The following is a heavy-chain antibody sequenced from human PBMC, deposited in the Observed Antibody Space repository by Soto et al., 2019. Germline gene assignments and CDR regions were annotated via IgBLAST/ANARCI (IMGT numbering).Heavy chain of an antibody. J-gene: IGHJ6*02. CDR1: GFTFSNYG. D-gene: IGHD1-26*01. CDR2: IRHDGNNK. Sequence: PGRSMRLCCAAFGFTFSNYGMHWVRQATGKGLEWVAIIRHDGNNKYYADSLRGRFIISREKSKNRLDLQMNSLRAEDTAVYYCASDLVGASDSYGLDVWGQGTPVTVSS. V-gene: IGHV3-33*01. CDR3: ASDLVGASDSYGLDV.